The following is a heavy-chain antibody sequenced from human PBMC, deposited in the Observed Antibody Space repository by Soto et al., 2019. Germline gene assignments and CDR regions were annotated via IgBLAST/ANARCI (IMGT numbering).Heavy chain of an antibody. Sequence: ASVKVSCKSSGYPITRYVISWVRQAPGQGLEWMGWINPNSGGTNYAQKFQGWVTMTRDTSISTAYMELSRLRSDDTAVYYCARGLSSGWYVSVDYWGQGTLVTVSS. V-gene: IGHV1-2*04. CDR3: ARGLSSGWYVSVDY. CDR1: GYPITRYV. J-gene: IGHJ4*02. D-gene: IGHD6-19*01. CDR2: INPNSGGT.